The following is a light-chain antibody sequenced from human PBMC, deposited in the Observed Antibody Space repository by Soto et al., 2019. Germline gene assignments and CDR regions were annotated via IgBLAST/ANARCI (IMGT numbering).Light chain of an antibody. V-gene: IGKV1-5*03. CDR3: QQYNSYPLT. CDR1: QSISSW. J-gene: IGKJ4*01. CDR2: KAS. Sequence: DIQMTQSPSTLSASVGDRVTITCRASQSISSWLAWYQQKPGKAPNLLIYKASSLESGVPSRFSDSGSGTEFTLTISSLQPDDFATYNCQQYNSYPLTFGGGTKVEIK.